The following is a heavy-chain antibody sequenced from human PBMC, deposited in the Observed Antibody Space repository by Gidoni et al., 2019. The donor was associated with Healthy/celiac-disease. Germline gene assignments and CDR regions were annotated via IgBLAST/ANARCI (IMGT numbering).Heavy chain of an antibody. CDR1: GYTFTGYY. J-gene: IGHJ6*02. CDR3: AREVYSGYDYKVYGMDV. D-gene: IGHD5-12*01. V-gene: IGHV1-2*02. CDR2: INPNSGGT. Sequence: QVQLVQSGAEVKKPGASVTVSCKASGYTFTGYYMHWVRQAPGQGLEWMGWINPNSGGTNYAQKFQGRVTMTRDKSISTAYMELSRLRSDDTAVYYCAREVYSGYDYKVYGMDVWGQGTTVTVSS.